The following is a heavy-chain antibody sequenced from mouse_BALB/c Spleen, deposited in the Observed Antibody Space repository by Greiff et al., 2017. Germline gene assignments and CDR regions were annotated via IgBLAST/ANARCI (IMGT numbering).Heavy chain of an antibody. V-gene: IGHV1-80*01. CDR1: GYAFSSYW. J-gene: IGHJ2*01. Sequence: QVQLQQSGAELVRPGSSVKISCKASGYAFSSYWMNWVKQRPGQGLGWIGQIYPGDGDTNYNGKFKGKATLTADKSSSTAYMQLSSLTSEDSAVYFCARRDSYYGSSHYFDYWGQGTTLTVSS. D-gene: IGHD1-1*01. CDR3: ARRDSYYGSSHYFDY. CDR2: IYPGDGDT.